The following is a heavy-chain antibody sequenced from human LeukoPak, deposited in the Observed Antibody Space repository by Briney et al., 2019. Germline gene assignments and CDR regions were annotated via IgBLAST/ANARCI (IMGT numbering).Heavy chain of an antibody. V-gene: IGHV3-30*02. J-gene: IGHJ4*02. CDR1: GFTFSSFG. CDR3: AIDGGY. Sequence: TGGSLRLSCGASGFTFSSFGMHWVRQAPGKGLEWVAFIRFDGSNKYYADSVKGRFTISRDNAKNSLFLQMNSLRAEDTAVYYCAIDGGYWGQGTLVTVSS. CDR2: IRFDGSNK.